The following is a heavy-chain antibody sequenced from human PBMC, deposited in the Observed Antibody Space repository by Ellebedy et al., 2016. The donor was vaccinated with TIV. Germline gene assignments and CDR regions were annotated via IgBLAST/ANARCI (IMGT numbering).Heavy chain of an antibody. CDR2: IYPGDSDT. CDR1: GYSFTSYW. D-gene: IGHD1-26*01. J-gene: IGHJ6*02. Sequence: GESLKISCKGSGYSFTSYWIGWVHQMPGKGLEWMGIIYPGDSDTRYSPSFQGQVTISADKSISTAYLQWSSLKASDTAMYYCARHGSSLGYGMDVWGQGTTATVSS. V-gene: IGHV5-51*07. CDR3: ARHGSSLGYGMDV.